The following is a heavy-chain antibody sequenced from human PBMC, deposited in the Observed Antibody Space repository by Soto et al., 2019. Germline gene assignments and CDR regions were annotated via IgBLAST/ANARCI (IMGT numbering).Heavy chain of an antibody. CDR3: ARDRPPHYDFWSGYSDNWFDP. J-gene: IGHJ5*02. V-gene: IGHV1-18*01. Sequence: ASVKVSCKASGYTFTSYGISWVRQAPGQGLEWMGWISAYNGNTNYAQKLQGRVTMTTDTSTSTAYMELRSLRSDDTAVYYCARDRPPHYDFWSGYSDNWFDPWG. CDR2: ISAYNGNT. D-gene: IGHD3-3*01. CDR1: GYTFTSYG.